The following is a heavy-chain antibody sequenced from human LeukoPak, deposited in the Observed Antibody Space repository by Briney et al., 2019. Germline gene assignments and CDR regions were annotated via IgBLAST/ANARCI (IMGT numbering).Heavy chain of an antibody. V-gene: IGHV1-69*04. J-gene: IGHJ4*02. CDR3: ARDHPPNCGGDCYDY. CDR1: GGTFSSYA. Sequence: SVKVSCKASGGTFSSYAISWVRQAPGQGLEWMGRIIPILGIANYAQKFQGRVTITADKSTSTAYMELSSLRSEDTAVYYCARDHPPNCGGDCYDYWGQGTLVTVSS. D-gene: IGHD2-21*01. CDR2: IIPILGIA.